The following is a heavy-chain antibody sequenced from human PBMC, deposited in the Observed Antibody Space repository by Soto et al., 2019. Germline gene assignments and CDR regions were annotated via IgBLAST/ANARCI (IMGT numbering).Heavy chain of an antibody. J-gene: IGHJ6*02. CDR1: GFSLSTSGMC. V-gene: IGHV2-70*01. D-gene: IGHD2-15*01. CDR3: ALIRIHTPHCGMDV. CDR2: IDWDDDK. Sequence: SHTVSLTCIFAGFSLSTSGMCVSWIRQPPGKALEWLAPIDWDDDKDYSISLKTRLTISKDTSKNQVVLTMTNMDPVDTATYYCALIRIHTPHCGMDVWGQGTTVTVSS.